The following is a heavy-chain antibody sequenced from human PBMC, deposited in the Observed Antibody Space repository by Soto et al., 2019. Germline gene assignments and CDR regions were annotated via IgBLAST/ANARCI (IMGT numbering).Heavy chain of an antibody. D-gene: IGHD3-16*02. V-gene: IGHV3-23*01. Sequence: QAGGSLRLSCAASGFTFVDYAMGWVRQAPGEGLEWVSVISSGGGSKHYADSVKGRFTMSRDNSNNTLYLQMNSLKDEDTAVYYCAKDGSLTDTFGGVIVRTRYYFDYWGQGTLVTVSS. J-gene: IGHJ4*02. CDR1: GFTFVDYA. CDR2: ISSGGGSK. CDR3: AKDGSLTDTFGGVIVRTRYYFDY.